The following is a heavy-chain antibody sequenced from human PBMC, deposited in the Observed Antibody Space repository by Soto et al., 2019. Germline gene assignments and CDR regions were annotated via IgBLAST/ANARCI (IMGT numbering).Heavy chain of an antibody. J-gene: IGHJ3*02. V-gene: IGHV4-59*01. D-gene: IGHD6-19*01. CDR2: IYYSGST. CDR3: ARGGSSGSSYRGTRAFDI. CDR1: GGSISSYY. Sequence: SETLSLTCTVSGGSISSYYWSWIRQPPGKGLEWIGYIYYSGSTNYNPSLKSRVTISVDTSKNQFSLKLSSVTAAGTAVYYCARGGSSGSSYRGTRAFDIWGQGTMVTVSS.